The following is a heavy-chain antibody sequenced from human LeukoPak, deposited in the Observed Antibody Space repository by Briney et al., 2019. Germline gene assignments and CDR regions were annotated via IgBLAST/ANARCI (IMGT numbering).Heavy chain of an antibody. CDR2: IYYSGST. CDR3: ASTGDSGYFDL. V-gene: IGHV4-39*01. CDR1: GGSISSSSYY. J-gene: IGHJ2*01. D-gene: IGHD2-21*02. Sequence: SETLSPTCTVSGGSISSSSYYWGWTRQPPGKGLEWIGSIYYSGSTYYNPSLKSRVTISVDTSKNQFSLKLSSVTAADTAVYYCASTGDSGYFDLWGRGTLVTVSS.